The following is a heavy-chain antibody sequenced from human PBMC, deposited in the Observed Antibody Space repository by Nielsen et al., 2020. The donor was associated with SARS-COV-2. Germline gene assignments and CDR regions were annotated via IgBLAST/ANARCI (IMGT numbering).Heavy chain of an antibody. Sequence: WVRQAPGQGLERMGRIIPILDIANYAQNFQGRVTITADKSTTTAYMELSSLRSEDTAVYYCARMYYYGSSNVGRYYFDYWGQGTLVTVSS. CDR2: IIPILDIA. V-gene: IGHV1-69*02. D-gene: IGHD3-10*01. J-gene: IGHJ4*02. CDR3: ARMYYYGSSNVGRYYFDY.